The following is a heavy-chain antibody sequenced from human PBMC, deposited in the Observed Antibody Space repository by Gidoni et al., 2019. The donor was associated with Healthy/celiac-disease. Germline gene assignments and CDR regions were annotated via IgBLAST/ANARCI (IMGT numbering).Heavy chain of an antibody. D-gene: IGHD4-17*01. V-gene: IGHV3-7*01. Sequence: EVQLVESGGGLVQPGGSLRLSCAASGFTLRSYWMSWVRQAPGKGLEWVANIKQDGSEKYYVDSVKGRFTISRDNAKNSLYLQMNSLRAEDTAVYYCASRTDDYGDFYFDYWGQGTLVTVSS. J-gene: IGHJ4*02. CDR1: GFTLRSYW. CDR2: IKQDGSEK. CDR3: ASRTDDYGDFYFDY.